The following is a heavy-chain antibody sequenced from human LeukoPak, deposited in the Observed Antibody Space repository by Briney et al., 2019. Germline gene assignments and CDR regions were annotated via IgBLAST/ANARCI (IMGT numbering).Heavy chain of an antibody. CDR1: GFTFSSYE. V-gene: IGHV3-48*03. CDR2: ISSSGSTI. D-gene: IGHD4-17*01. J-gene: IGHJ4*02. CDR3: ARPTTVTTGYFDY. Sequence: GGSLRLSCAASGFTFSSYEMNWVRQAPGKGLEWVSYISSSGSTIYYADSVKGRFTISRDNAENSLYLQMNSLRAEDTAVYYCARPTTVTTGYFDYWGQGTLVTVSS.